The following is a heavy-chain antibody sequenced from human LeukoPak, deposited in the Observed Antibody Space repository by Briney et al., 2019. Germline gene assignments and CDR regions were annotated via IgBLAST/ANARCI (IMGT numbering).Heavy chain of an antibody. V-gene: IGHV4-39*01. CDR1: GGSISSSSYY. D-gene: IGHD5-18*01. CDR3: ARQGGTAMDDY. J-gene: IGHJ4*02. CDR2: IYYSGST. Sequence: SETLSLTCTVSGGSISSSSYYWGWIRQPPGKGLEWIGSIYYSGSTYYNPSRKSRHTISVDTSKNQFSLELSSVPAADTGVYYCARQGGTAMDDYWGQGTLVTVSS.